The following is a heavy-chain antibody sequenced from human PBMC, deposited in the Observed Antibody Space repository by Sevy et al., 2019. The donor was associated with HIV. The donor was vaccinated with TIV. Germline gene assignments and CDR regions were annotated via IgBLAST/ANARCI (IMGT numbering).Heavy chain of an antibody. CDR2: IWNDGSNK. J-gene: IGHJ4*02. Sequence: AGGSLRLSCAASGFTFSNYGMHWVRQAPGKGLEWVAVIWNDGSNKYYADSVKGRFTISRDNSKNTLYLQMNSLRVEDTAVYFCARGGDFNDRSAKRDFDYWGQGTLVTVSS. CDR1: GFTFSNYG. V-gene: IGHV3-33*01. CDR3: ARGGDFNDRSAKRDFDY. D-gene: IGHD3-22*01.